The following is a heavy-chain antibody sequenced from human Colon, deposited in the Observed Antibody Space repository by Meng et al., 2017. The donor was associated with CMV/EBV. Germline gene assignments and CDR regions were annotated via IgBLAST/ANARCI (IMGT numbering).Heavy chain of an antibody. CDR3: AKSTYDDFWIGHGLDV. V-gene: IGHV3-23*01. CDR2: ITGSGSSK. J-gene: IGHJ6*02. CDR1: GFNFRDFA. D-gene: IGHD3-3*01. Sequence: GGSLKISCSASGFNFRDFALTWVRQAPGKGLEWVSAITGSGSSKYYADSVKGRFTISRDNSNNKIHLQMSSLRAEDTALYYCAKSTYDDFWIGHGLDVWGQGTAVTVSS.